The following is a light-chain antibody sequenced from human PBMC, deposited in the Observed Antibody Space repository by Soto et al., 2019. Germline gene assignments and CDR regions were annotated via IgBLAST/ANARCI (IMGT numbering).Light chain of an antibody. J-gene: IGKJ1*01. CDR2: GTS. CDR3: QQSHSSSWT. CDR1: QSISNS. Sequence: DIQLPQSPSSLSASVGDRVTITCRASQSISNSLNWYQQKPGKAPHLLIYGTSDLQSGVPSRFSGNGSGTEFTLTMSSLQRDVFATYSCQQSHSSSWTFGQGTKVEI. V-gene: IGKV1-39*01.